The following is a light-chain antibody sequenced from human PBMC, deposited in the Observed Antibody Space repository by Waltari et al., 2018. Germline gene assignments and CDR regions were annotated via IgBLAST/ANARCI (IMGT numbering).Light chain of an antibody. J-gene: IGKJ1*01. CDR2: DAS. CDR3: QHYVRLPAT. Sequence: EIVLTQSPGTLSLSPGERATLACRASQSVGRSLASYQQKPGQAPRLLIYDASRRATGIPDRFSGSGSGTDFSLTISTLEPEDFAVYYCQHYVRLPATFGQGTKVEI. CDR1: QSVGRS. V-gene: IGKV3-20*01.